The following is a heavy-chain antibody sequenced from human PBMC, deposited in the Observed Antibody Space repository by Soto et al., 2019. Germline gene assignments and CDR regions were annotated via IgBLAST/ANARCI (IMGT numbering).Heavy chain of an antibody. CDR3: ARDRGVGGAFDV. J-gene: IGHJ3*01. V-gene: IGHV3-11*01. CDR1: GFAFSDSS. Sequence: QVQLVGSGGGLVKPGGSLRLSCAASGFAFSDSSVSWIPQAPGKGLEWVSYITSRDIIYYIDSVEGRFTLSRDNAKNSLYLQMNNLRAEDTAVYYCARDRGVGGAFDVWGQGTMVTVSS. CDR2: ITSRDII. D-gene: IGHD2-8*01.